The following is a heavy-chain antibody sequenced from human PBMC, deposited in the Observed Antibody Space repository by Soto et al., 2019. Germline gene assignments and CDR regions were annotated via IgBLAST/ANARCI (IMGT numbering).Heavy chain of an antibody. Sequence: ASVKVSCKASGYTFTSYGISWVRQAPGQGLEWMGWISAYNGNTNYAQKLQGRVTMTTDTSTSTAYMELRSLRSDDTAVYYCARYEIGHYYYYYMDVRGKGTTVTVS. CDR2: ISAYNGNT. V-gene: IGHV1-18*01. CDR1: GYTFTSYG. D-gene: IGHD3-3*01. J-gene: IGHJ6*03. CDR3: ARYEIGHYYYYYMDV.